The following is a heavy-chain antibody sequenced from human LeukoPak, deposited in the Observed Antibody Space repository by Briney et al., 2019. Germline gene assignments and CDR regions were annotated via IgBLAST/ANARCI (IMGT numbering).Heavy chain of an antibody. CDR2: ISWNSGSI. Sequence: GGSLRLSCAASGFTFYDYAMHWVRQAPGKGLEWVSGISWNSGSIVYADSVKGRFTISRDNAKNSLYLQMNSLRAEDTALYYCAKGGYSGRLEYFQHWGQGTLVTVSS. D-gene: IGHD1-26*01. J-gene: IGHJ1*01. CDR1: GFTFYDYA. CDR3: AKGGYSGRLEYFQH. V-gene: IGHV3-9*01.